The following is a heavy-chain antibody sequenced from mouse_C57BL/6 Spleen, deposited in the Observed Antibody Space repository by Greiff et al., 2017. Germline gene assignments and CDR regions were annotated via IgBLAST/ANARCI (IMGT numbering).Heavy chain of an antibody. CDR3: ARAPGCDGSSHPMDY. CDR1: GYTFTSYW. D-gene: IGHD1-1*01. Sequence: QVQLQQPGTELVKPGASVKLSCKASGYTFTSYWMHWVKQRPGQGLEWIGNINPSNGGTNYNEKFKGKATLTVDKSSSTAYMQLSSLTSEDSAVXYCARAPGCDGSSHPMDYWGQGTSVTVSS. V-gene: IGHV1-53*01. J-gene: IGHJ4*01. CDR2: INPSNGGT.